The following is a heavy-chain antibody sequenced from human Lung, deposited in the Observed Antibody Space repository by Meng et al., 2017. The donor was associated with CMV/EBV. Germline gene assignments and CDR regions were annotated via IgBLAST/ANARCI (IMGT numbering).Heavy chain of an antibody. J-gene: IGHJ6*02. CDR3: ARAQLSWVEELFPRDYNNGIDV. Sequence: GGSLRLXCVASGFSFNDYGVRWVRLAPGKGLEWVSGINWNGANIGYGDSVKGRFTISRDNARNSVYLQMNSLRADDTALYYCARAQLSWVEELFPRDYNNGIDVWDRGTXVTVSS. CDR1: GFSFNDYG. V-gene: IGHV3-20*04. CDR2: INWNGANI. D-gene: IGHD3-10*01.